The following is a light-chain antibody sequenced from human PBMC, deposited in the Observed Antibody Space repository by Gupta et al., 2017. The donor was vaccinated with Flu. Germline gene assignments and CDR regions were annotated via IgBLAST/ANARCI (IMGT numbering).Light chain of an antibody. J-gene: IGKJ2*01. CDR1: QSVSSN. CDR3: QQYNNWPLYT. V-gene: IGKV3-15*01. Sequence: EIVMTQSPATLSVSPGERATLSCRASQSVSSNLAWYQQKTGQAPRLLIYGASTRANCIPARFSGSGYGTEFTLTISSLQYEDFAVYYCQQYNNWPLYTFGQGTKLEIK. CDR2: GAS.